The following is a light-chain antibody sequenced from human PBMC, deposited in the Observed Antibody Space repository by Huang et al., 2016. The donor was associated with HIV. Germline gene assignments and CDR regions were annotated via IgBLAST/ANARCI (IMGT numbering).Light chain of an antibody. J-gene: IGKJ4*01. CDR1: QSINSN. Sequence: EVGMTQSPVTLSVSPGERATLSCRASQSINSNLAWYQQKPGQAPRLLIYGASTRATGVPDRCSGSWSGTELSLTITILQSEDYAVYYCQQYNNWPPLTFGGGTKVEMK. CDR3: QQYNNWPPLT. CDR2: GAS. V-gene: IGKV3-15*01.